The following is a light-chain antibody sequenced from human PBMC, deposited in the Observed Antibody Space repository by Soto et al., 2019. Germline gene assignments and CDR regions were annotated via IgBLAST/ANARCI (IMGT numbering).Light chain of an antibody. J-gene: IGKJ1*01. CDR2: GAS. V-gene: IGKV3-20*01. CDR1: QSVSSSF. Sequence: EIELTQSPGTLSLSPGERATLSCRASQSVSSSFLAWYQQKPGQPPRLLIYGASSRATGIPDRFSGSGSGTDFTLTISRLEPDDFAVYYCHQYGSSPRTFGQGTKVEI. CDR3: HQYGSSPRT.